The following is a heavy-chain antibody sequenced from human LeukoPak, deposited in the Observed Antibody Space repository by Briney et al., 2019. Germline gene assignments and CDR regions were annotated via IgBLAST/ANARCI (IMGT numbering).Heavy chain of an antibody. D-gene: IGHD4-17*01. Sequence: SETLSLTCAVYGGSFSGYFWTWIRQPPGKGLEWIGKITHSGSTNYNPSLKSRVTISVDTSKNQFSLKLSSVTAADTAVYYCARLTYYGDYGEFDNWGQGTLVTVSS. CDR1: GGSFSGYF. V-gene: IGHV4-34*01. CDR2: ITHSGST. CDR3: ARLTYYGDYGEFDN. J-gene: IGHJ4*02.